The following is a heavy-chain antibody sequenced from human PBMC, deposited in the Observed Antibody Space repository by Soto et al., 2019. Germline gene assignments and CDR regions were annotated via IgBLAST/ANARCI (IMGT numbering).Heavy chain of an antibody. Sequence: QVQLVESGGGVVQPGRSLRLSCAASGFTFSSYAMHWVRQAPGKGLEWVAVISYDGSNKYYADSVKGRFTISRDNSKNTLYLQMNSLRAEDTAVYYCARVGFTMIVVVIGLDYWGQGTLVTVSS. CDR3: ARVGFTMIVVVIGLDY. V-gene: IGHV3-30-3*01. D-gene: IGHD3-22*01. CDR2: ISYDGSNK. J-gene: IGHJ4*02. CDR1: GFTFSSYA.